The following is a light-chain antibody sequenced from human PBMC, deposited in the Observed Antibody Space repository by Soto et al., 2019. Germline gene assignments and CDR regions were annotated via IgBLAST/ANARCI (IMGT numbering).Light chain of an antibody. J-gene: IGKJ3*01. CDR1: QSVSSSY. Sequence: EIVLTQSPGTLSLSPGERATLSCRASQSVSSSYLAWYQQKPGQAPRLLIYGASSRATGIPDRFSGSGSGKEFTLTISRLEPEDFAVYYCQQYGRSPLFTLGPGTKVDIK. V-gene: IGKV3-20*01. CDR2: GAS. CDR3: QQYGRSPLFT.